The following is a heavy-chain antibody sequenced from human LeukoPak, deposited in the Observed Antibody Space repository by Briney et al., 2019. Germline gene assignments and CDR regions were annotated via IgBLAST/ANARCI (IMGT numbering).Heavy chain of an antibody. CDR1: GGSIGSSSYY. CDR2: IFHSGST. V-gene: IGHV4-39*01. J-gene: IGHJ4*02. CDR3: ARGFQVYSSSSLRFDY. D-gene: IGHD6-6*01. Sequence: PSETLSLTCTVSGGSIGSSSYYWGWIRQPPGKGLEWIGNIFHSGSTYYNPSLKSRVTILVDTSKDQFSLQLSSVTAADTAVYYCARGFQVYSSSSLRFDYWGQGTLVTVSS.